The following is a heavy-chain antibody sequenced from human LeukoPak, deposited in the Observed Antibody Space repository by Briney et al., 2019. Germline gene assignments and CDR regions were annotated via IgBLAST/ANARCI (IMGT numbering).Heavy chain of an antibody. V-gene: IGHV3-21*01. D-gene: IGHD6-13*01. CDR3: AREGIAAAGTVDY. CDR2: ISSSSSYI. CDR1: GFTFSSYS. Sequence: GGSLRLSCAASGFTFSSYSMNWVRQAPGKGLEWVSSISSSSSYIYYADSVKGRFTISRDNAKNSLYLQMNSLRAEDTAVYYCAREGIAAAGTVDYWGQGTLVTVSS. J-gene: IGHJ4*02.